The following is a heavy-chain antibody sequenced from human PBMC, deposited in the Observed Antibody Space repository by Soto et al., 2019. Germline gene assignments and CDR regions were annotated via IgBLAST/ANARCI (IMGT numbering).Heavy chain of an antibody. J-gene: IGHJ4*02. CDR2: IYYSGST. Sequence: QVQLQESGPGLVKPSQTLSLTCTVSGGSIRRGGYYWSWIRQHPGKGLEWIGYIYYSGSTYYNPSLNNRVTIPVDTSKNQFSLKLSSVTAADTAVYYCARYCSGGSCHYFDYWGQGTLVTVSS. D-gene: IGHD2-15*01. CDR3: ARYCSGGSCHYFDY. V-gene: IGHV4-31*03. CDR1: GGSIRRGGYY.